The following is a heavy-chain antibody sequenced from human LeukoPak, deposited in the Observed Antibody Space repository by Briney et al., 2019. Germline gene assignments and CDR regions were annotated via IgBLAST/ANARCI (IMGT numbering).Heavy chain of an antibody. CDR2: INHSGST. V-gene: IGHV4-34*01. Sequence: SETLSLTCAVYGGSFSGYYWSWIRQPPGKGLEWIGEINHSGSTNYNPSLKSRVTISVDTSKNQFSLKLSSVTAADTAVYYCARGGGRSWYWFDPWGQGTLVTVSS. CDR3: ARGGGRSWYWFDP. D-gene: IGHD6-13*01. J-gene: IGHJ5*02. CDR1: GGSFSGYY.